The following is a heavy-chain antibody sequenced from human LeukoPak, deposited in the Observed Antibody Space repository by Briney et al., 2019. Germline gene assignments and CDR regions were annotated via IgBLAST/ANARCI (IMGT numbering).Heavy chain of an antibody. V-gene: IGHV3-15*01. CDR1: GFTFSNAW. D-gene: IGHD2-2*01. J-gene: IGHJ5*02. CDR3: TTDHTVPAAQTLDP. CDR2: IKSKTDGGTT. Sequence: PGGSLRLSCAASGFTFSNAWMSWVRQAPGKGLEWGGRIKSKTDGGTTDYAAPVKGRFTISRDDSKNTLYLQMNSLKTEDTAVYYCTTDHTVPAAQTLDPWGQGTLVTVSS.